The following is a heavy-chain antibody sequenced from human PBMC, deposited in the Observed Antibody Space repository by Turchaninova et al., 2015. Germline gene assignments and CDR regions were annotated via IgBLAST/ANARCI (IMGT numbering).Heavy chain of an antibody. CDR1: GFAFNNYG. D-gene: IGHD4-11*01. V-gene: IGHV3-30*18. CDR2: IIFDGRNQ. J-gene: IGHJ4*02. Sequence: VGSWGGVVQPGGSLRLSCAASGFAFNNYGMHWVRQAPGKGLEWVAVIIFDGRNQYYADSVKGRFTISRDNSKNTLYLQMNSLRAEDTAVYYCAKYLYSIYSDYKTNDSWGQGTLVIVSS. CDR3: AKYLYSIYSDYKTNDS.